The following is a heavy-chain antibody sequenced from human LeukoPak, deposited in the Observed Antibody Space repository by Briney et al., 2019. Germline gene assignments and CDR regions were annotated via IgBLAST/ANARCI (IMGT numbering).Heavy chain of an antibody. CDR1: GGSFSGYY. D-gene: IGHD5-18*01. V-gene: IGHV4-34*01. CDR3: ARGWIPAFDI. J-gene: IGHJ3*02. Sequence: SETLSLTCSVYGGSFSGYYWSWIRQPPGKGLEWIGEINHSGSTNYNPFLKSRVTISVDTSKNQFSLKLSSVTAADTAVYYCARGWIPAFDIWGQGTMVTVS. CDR2: INHSGST.